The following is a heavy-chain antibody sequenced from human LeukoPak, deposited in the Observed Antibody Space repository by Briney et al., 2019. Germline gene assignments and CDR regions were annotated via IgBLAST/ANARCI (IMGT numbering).Heavy chain of an antibody. CDR3: ASVSASFDY. J-gene: IGHJ4*02. Sequence: GGPLRLSCAASGFTFSSYAMHWVRQAPGKGLEWVAVISYDGSNKYYADSVKGRFTISRDNSKNTLYLQVNSLRAEDTAVYYCASVSASFDYWGQGTLVTVSS. D-gene: IGHD5/OR15-5a*01. CDR1: GFTFSSYA. V-gene: IGHV3-30-3*01. CDR2: ISYDGSNK.